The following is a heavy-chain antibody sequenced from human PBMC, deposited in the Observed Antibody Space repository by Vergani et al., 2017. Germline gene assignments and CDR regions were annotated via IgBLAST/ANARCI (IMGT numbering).Heavy chain of an antibody. CDR1: GFTVSSNY. CDR3: ASLWFGEKEIVPEYYFDY. Sequence: EVQLVESGGGLIQPGGSLRLSCAASGFTVSSNYMSWVRQAPGKGLEWVSAIYSGGSTYYADSVKGRFTISRDNSKNTLYLQMNSLRAEDTAVYYCASLWFGEKEIVPEYYFDYWGQGTLVTVSS. J-gene: IGHJ4*02. D-gene: IGHD3-10*01. CDR2: IYSGGST. V-gene: IGHV3-53*01.